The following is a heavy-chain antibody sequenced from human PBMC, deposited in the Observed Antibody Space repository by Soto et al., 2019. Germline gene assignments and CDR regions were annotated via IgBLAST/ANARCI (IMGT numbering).Heavy chain of an antibody. D-gene: IGHD3-3*01. CDR2: ISYDGSNK. V-gene: IGHV3-30*18. CDR3: ANEPTKGGYYDFWSGYYS. CDR1: GFTFSSYG. Sequence: QVQLVESGGGVVQPGRSLRLSCAASGFTFSSYGMHWVRQAPGKGLEWVAVISYDGSNKYYADSVKGRFTISRDNSKNTLYLQMNSLRAEDTAVYYCANEPTKGGYYDFWSGYYSWGQGTLVTVSS. J-gene: IGHJ4*02.